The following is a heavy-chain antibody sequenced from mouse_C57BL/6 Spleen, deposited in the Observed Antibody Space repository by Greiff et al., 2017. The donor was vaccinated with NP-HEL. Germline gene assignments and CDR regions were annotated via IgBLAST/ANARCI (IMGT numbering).Heavy chain of an antibody. CDR1: GYTFTSYW. CDR2: INPSNGGT. CDR3: ARWTTGVGMDY. D-gene: IGHD1-1*01. V-gene: IGHV1-53*01. J-gene: IGHJ4*01. Sequence: QVQLQQPGTELVKPGASVKLSCKASGYTFTSYWMHWVKQRPGQGLEWIGNINPSNGGTNYNEKFKSKATLTVDKASSTAYMQLSSLTSEDSAVDYCARWTTGVGMDYWGQGTSVTVSS.